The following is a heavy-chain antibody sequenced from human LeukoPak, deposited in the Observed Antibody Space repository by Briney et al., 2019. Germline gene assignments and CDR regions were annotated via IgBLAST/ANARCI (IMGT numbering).Heavy chain of an antibody. D-gene: IGHD3-9*01. CDR3: ASPGYYDILTGPHDAFDI. V-gene: IGHV1-18*01. CDR2: ISAYNGNT. Sequence: ASVKVSCKASGYTFTSYGISWVRQAPGQGLEWMGWISAYNGNTNYAQKLQGRVTMTTDTSTSTAYMELRSLRSDDTAVYYCASPGYYDILTGPHDAFDIWGQGTMVTVSS. CDR1: GYTFTSYG. J-gene: IGHJ3*02.